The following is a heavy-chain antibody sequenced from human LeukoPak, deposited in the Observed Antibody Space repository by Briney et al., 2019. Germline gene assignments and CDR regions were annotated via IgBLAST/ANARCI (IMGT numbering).Heavy chain of an antibody. CDR1: GGSFSGYY. CDR3: ARSERYCSSTSCRNFDY. V-gene: IGHV4-34*01. CDR2: INHSGST. Sequence: WETLSLTCAVYGGSFSGYYWSWMRQPPGKGLEWVGEINHSGSTNYNPSLKSRVTISVDTSKNQFSLKLSSVAAADTAVYYCARSERYCSSTSCRNFDYWGQGTLVTVSS. J-gene: IGHJ4*02. D-gene: IGHD2-2*01.